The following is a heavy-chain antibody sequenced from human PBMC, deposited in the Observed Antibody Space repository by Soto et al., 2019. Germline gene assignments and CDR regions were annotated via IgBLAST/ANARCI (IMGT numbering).Heavy chain of an antibody. CDR3: ARESIGYYYNSRAYSYIDT. J-gene: IGHJ4*02. D-gene: IGHD3-22*01. CDR2: ISSSSSTI. V-gene: IGHV3-48*01. CDR1: GFTFSSYS. Sequence: GGSLRLSCAASGFTFSSYSMNWVRQAQGKGLEWVSYISSSSSTIYYADSVKGRFTISRDNAKNSLYLQMNSLRAEDTAVYYCARESIGYYYNSRAYSYIDTLGQGALVTISS.